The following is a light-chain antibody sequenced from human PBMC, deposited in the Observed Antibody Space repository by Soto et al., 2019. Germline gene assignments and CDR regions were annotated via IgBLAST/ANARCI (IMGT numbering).Light chain of an antibody. CDR2: GAS. J-gene: IGKJ2*01. CDR3: QQYNNWPPYT. Sequence: DTVMTQSPATLSVSPGERATLSCRASQSVSSNLAWYQQKPGQAPRLLIYGASTRATGIPARFGGSGSGTEFTLTISSLQSEDFAVYYCQQYNNWPPYTFGQGTKLEIK. CDR1: QSVSSN. V-gene: IGKV3-15*01.